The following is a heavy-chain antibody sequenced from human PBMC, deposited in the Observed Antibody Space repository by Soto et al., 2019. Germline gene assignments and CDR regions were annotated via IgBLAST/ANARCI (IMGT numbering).Heavy chain of an antibody. J-gene: IGHJ5*02. CDR1: GGSISSHY. CDR2: IHFTGST. V-gene: IGHV4-59*08. Sequence: SETLSLTCTVSGGSISSHYWSWIRQPPGKGLECIGYIHFTGSTTYHPSLKSRVTISVDTSKNQISLKLSSVTAADTAVYYCATQEVGGSYVYTFDPWGQGTLVTVSS. CDR3: ATQEVGGSYVYTFDP. D-gene: IGHD1-26*01.